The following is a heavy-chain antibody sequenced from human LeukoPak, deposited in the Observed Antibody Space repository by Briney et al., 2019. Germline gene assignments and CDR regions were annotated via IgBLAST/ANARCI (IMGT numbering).Heavy chain of an antibody. CDR1: GYSISSGYY. V-gene: IGHV4-38-2*01. CDR3: ARRILGYCSSTSCLWFDP. CDR2: IYHSGST. D-gene: IGHD2-2*01. J-gene: IGHJ5*02. Sequence: SETLSHTCAVSGYSISSGYYWGWIRPPPGKGLEWIGSIYHSGSTYYNPSLKSRVTISVDTSKNQFSLKLSSVTAADTAVYYCARRILGYCSSTSCLWFDPWGQGTLVTVSS.